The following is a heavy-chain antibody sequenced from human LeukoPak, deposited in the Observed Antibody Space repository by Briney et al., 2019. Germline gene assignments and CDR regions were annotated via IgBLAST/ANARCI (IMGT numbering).Heavy chain of an antibody. D-gene: IGHD1-7*01. Sequence: GGSLRLSCAASGFTFTSYSMSWVRQAPGKGLEWVPGTSDRGDYTYYADSVKGRFTISRDSSKNTLFLQMNSLRAEDTALYFCARKAQYNGHYPLDYWGQGTLVTVSS. J-gene: IGHJ4*02. CDR1: GFTFTSYS. V-gene: IGHV3-23*01. CDR2: TSDRGDYT. CDR3: ARKAQYNGHYPLDY.